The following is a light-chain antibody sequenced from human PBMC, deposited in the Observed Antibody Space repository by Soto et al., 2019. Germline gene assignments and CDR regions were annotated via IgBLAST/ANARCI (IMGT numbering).Light chain of an antibody. CDR3: QQYDYWPET. V-gene: IGKV3-15*01. CDR1: QSVGVN. J-gene: IGKJ1*01. Sequence: EIVMTQSPATLSVSPGEGATLSCRASQSVGVNLAWYQQKPGQAPRLLIFGASSRATGIPGRISGSGSGTELTLTISSLQSEDFGVYFCQQYDYWPETFGQGTKVEIK. CDR2: GAS.